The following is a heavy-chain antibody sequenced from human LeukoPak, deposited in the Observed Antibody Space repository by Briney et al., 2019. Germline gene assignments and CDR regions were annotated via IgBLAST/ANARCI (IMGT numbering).Heavy chain of an antibody. CDR1: GFTFSSYW. Sequence: TGGSLRLSCAASGFTFSSYWMSWVRQAPGKGLEWVANIKQDGSEKYYVDSVKGRFTISRDNAKNSLYLQMNSLRAEDTAVCYCARDGPSGGYDGSSLGMDVGAQGTRVTV. V-gene: IGHV3-7*03. CDR2: IKQDGSEK. D-gene: IGHD5-12*01. CDR3: ARDGPSGGYDGSSLGMDV. J-gene: IGHJ6*02.